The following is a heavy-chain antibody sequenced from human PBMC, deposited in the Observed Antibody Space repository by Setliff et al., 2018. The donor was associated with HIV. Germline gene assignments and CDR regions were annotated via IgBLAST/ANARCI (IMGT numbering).Heavy chain of an antibody. J-gene: IGHJ4*02. CDR2: ISSSSYYI. D-gene: IGHD5-18*01. CDR3: ASIELAAMVPVDY. Sequence: LSLTCAVSSYSISSGYYWGWVRQAPGKGLEWVSSISSSSYYIYYADSVKGRFTISRDNAKNSLFLQMNSLRAEDTAVYYCASIELAAMVPVDYWGQGTLVTVSS. V-gene: IGHV3-21*01. CDR1: SYSISSGYY.